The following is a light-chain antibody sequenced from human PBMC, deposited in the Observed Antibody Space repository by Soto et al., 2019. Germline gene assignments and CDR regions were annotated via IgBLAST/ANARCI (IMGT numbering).Light chain of an antibody. V-gene: IGKV3-11*01. CDR1: QGIGDT. CDR2: DTS. CDR3: HQRQRWPRT. J-gene: IGKJ1*01. Sequence: EVVLTQSPATLSVSPGEGVTLSCRASQGIGDTLAWYQHKPGQTPRLLIYDTSARAAGIPARFSGSGSGTDSTLTITSLEPEDFAFYYCHQRQRWPRTFGQGTKVDIK.